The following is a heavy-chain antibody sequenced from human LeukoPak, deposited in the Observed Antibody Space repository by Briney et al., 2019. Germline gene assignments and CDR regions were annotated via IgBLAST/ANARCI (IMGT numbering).Heavy chain of an antibody. J-gene: IGHJ4*02. CDR1: GGSISSGSYY. CDR3: ARGKWLDFDY. Sequence: SETLSLTCTVSGGSISSGSYYWSWIRQPAGKGLEWIGRIYTSGSTDYNPSLKSRVTMSVDTSKNQFSLKLTSVTAADTAVYYCARGKWLDFDYWGQGTLVTVSS. D-gene: IGHD5-18*01. CDR2: IYTSGST. V-gene: IGHV4-61*02.